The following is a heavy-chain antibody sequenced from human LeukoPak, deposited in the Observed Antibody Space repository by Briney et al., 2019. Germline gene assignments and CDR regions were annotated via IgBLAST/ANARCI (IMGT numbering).Heavy chain of an antibody. CDR1: AGSLSNLESY. CDR2: SYTSGGT. D-gene: IGHD5-18*01. V-gene: IGHV4-61*02. J-gene: IGHJ5*02. CDR3: AGRGSSSGTFDV. Sequence: PSETLSLTCTLSAGSLSNLESYWDWLRQPAGRRREWLGRSYTSGGTNYNRPLKSRVTMSGNKSKIQISLHLASLTAADTALYSCAGRGSSSGTFDVWGPGTLVTVSS.